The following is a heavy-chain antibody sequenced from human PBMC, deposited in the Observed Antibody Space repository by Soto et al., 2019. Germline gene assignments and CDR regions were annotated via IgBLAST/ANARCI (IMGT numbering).Heavy chain of an antibody. D-gene: IGHD3-22*01. CDR3: ARVYYDSSGYYWDYYYGMDV. J-gene: IGHJ6*02. V-gene: IGHV3-66*01. CDR1: GFTVSSNY. Sequence: EVQLVESGGGLVQPGGSLRLSCAASGFTVSSNYMSWVRQAPGKGPEWVSVIYSGGNTYYADSVKGRFTISRDNSKNTLYLQMNSLRAEDTAVYYCARVYYDSSGYYWDYYYGMDVWGQGTTVTVSS. CDR2: IYSGGNT.